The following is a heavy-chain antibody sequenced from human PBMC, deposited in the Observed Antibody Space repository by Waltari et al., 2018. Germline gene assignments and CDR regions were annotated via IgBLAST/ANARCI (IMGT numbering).Heavy chain of an antibody. CDR1: GFTFSSYA. D-gene: IGHD1-26*01. CDR2: MSGSGGST. Sequence: EVQLLGSGGGWVQPGGSLRLSCAASGFTFSSYAMSWVGQAPGKGLEWVSAMSGSGGSTSYADSVHVRFTISRDNSKNTLYLQMNSLRAEDTAVYYCAKDRGGSYYYYYGMDVWGQGTTVTVSS. J-gene: IGHJ6*02. CDR3: AKDRGGSYYYYYGMDV. V-gene: IGHV3-23*01.